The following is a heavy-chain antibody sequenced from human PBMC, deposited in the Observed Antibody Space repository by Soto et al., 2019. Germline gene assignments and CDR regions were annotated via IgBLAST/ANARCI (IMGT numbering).Heavy chain of an antibody. CDR3: ARDRYSSSSVFDY. Sequence: GSLRLSCAASGFTFSSYGMHWVRQAPGKGLERVAVIWYDGSNKYYADSVKGRFTISRDNSKNTLYLQMNSLGAEDTAVYYCARDRYSSSSVFDYWGQGTLVTVSS. J-gene: IGHJ4*02. V-gene: IGHV3-33*01. D-gene: IGHD6-6*01. CDR1: GFTFSSYG. CDR2: IWYDGSNK.